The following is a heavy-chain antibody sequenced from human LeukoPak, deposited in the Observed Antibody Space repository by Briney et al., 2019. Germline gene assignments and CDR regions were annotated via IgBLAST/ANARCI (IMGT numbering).Heavy chain of an antibody. Sequence: ASVKVSCKASGYSFTGYYIHWVRQAPGQGLEWMGWINPNSGGTNYAQKFQGRVTMTRDTSISTAYMELSSLRSEDTAVYYCARLRRDGYKYAFDIWGQGTMVTVSS. D-gene: IGHD5-24*01. CDR1: GYSFTGYY. J-gene: IGHJ3*02. CDR3: ARLRRDGYKYAFDI. CDR2: INPNSGGT. V-gene: IGHV1-2*02.